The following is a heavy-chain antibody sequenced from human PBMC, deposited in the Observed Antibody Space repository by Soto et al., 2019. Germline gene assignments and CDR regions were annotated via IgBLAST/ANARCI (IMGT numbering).Heavy chain of an antibody. Sequence: EVQLVESGGGLVQPGGSLRLSCAASGFTFSNYWMHWVRQAPGKGLVWVSRISDDGGSTTYADSVKGRFTISRDNAKNMLYLQMNSLRAEDTAVYYCVRAGANDFWGRGTLVTVSS. CDR3: VRAGANDF. V-gene: IGHV3-74*01. CDR2: ISDDGGST. D-gene: IGHD7-27*01. J-gene: IGHJ4*02. CDR1: GFTFSNYW.